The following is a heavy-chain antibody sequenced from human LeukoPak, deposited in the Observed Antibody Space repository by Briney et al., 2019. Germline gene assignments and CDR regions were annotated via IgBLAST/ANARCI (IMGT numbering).Heavy chain of an antibody. CDR3: AKDIFTMVRGVIDY. CDR1: GFTFDDYT. Sequence: PGGSLRLSCAASGFTFDDYTMHWVRQAPRKGLEWVSGISWNSGSIGYADSVKGRFTISRDNSKNSLYLQMNSLRAEDTALYYCAKDIFTMVRGVIDYWGQGTLVTVSS. D-gene: IGHD3-10*01. V-gene: IGHV3-9*01. CDR2: ISWNSGSI. J-gene: IGHJ4*02.